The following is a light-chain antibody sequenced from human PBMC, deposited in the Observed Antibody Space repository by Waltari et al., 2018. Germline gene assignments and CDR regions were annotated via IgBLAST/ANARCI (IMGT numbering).Light chain of an antibody. CDR3: QQGYYLPRT. V-gene: IGKV1-39*01. CDR1: QSISNY. J-gene: IGKJ2*01. CDR2: AAS. Sequence: DIQVTQSPSSLAASVGDRVTITCRASQSISNYLSWYQQKPGKAPNLLIYAASILQSGVPSRFSDSGSGTDFTLTISSLQSEDFATYYCQQGYYLPRTFGQGTKVEIK.